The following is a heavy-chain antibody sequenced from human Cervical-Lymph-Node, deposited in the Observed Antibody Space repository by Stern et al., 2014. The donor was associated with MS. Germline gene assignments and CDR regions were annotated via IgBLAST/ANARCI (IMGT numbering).Heavy chain of an antibody. CDR3: ARVSYDFWSGYYVFDY. V-gene: IGHV4-31*03. CDR1: GGSISSGGYF. Sequence: QVQLQESGPGLVKPSQTLSLTCTVSGGSISSGGYFWSWLRQHPGKGLEWIGSIYYIGGTYYNPSLKSRVIISVDTSKNQFPLKLSSVPAADTAVYYCARVSYDFWSGYYVFDYWGQGTLVTVSS. CDR2: IYYIGGT. J-gene: IGHJ4*02. D-gene: IGHD3-3*01.